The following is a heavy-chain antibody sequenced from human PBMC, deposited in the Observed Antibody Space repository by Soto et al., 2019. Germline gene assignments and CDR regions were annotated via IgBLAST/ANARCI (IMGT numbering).Heavy chain of an antibody. J-gene: IGHJ6*02. CDR1: GGSISSGGYY. D-gene: IGHD3-22*01. V-gene: IGHV4-31*03. CDR2: IYYSGST. Sequence: LSLTCTVSGGSISSGGYYWSWIRQHPGKGLEWIGYIYYSGSTYYNPSLKSRVTISVDTSKNQFSLKLSSVTAADTAVYYCARVLGNYYDSSGYYLVGYYYYYYGMDVWGQGTTVTVSS. CDR3: ARVLGNYYDSSGYYLVGYYYYYYGMDV.